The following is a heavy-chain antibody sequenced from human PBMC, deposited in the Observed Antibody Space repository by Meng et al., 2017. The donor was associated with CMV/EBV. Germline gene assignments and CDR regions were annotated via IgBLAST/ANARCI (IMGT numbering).Heavy chain of an antibody. J-gene: IGHJ6*02. Sequence: SETLSLTCTVSGGSINTYYWNLIRQPPGKGLEWIGYVYYNGSTNYSPSLKSRVTISVDTSKNQFSLKLSSVTAADTAVYFCARDSTSRGFYYYGMNVWGQGTTVTVSS. CDR2: VYYNGST. D-gene: IGHD3-10*01. CDR1: GGSINTYY. CDR3: ARDSTSRGFYYYGMNV. V-gene: IGHV4-59*01.